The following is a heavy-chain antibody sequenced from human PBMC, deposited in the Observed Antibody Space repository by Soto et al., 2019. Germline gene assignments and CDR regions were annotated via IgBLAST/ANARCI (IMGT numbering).Heavy chain of an antibody. J-gene: IGHJ6*02. CDR2: ISGSGGST. CDR3: AKGMGTAVAGTDYYYGMDV. V-gene: IGHV3-23*01. CDR1: GFTFSSYA. Sequence: PGGSLRLSCAASGFTFSSYAMSWVRQAPGKGLEWVSAISGSGGSTYYADSVKGRFTISRDNSKNTLYLQMNSLRAEDTAVYYCAKGMGTAVAGTDYYYGMDVWGQGTTVTVSS. D-gene: IGHD6-19*01.